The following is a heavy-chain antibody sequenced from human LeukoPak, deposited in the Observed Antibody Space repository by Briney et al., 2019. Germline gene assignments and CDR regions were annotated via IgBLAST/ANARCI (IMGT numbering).Heavy chain of an antibody. Sequence: SVKVSSKASGGTFSSYAISWVGQAPGQGLEWMGGIIPIFGTANYAQKFQGRVTITADKSTSTAYMELSSLRSEDTAVYYCASGNIVVVPAAGVDNWFDPWGQGTLVTVSS. CDR1: GGTFSSYA. CDR2: IIPIFGTA. CDR3: ASGNIVVVPAAGVDNWFDP. D-gene: IGHD2-2*01. V-gene: IGHV1-69*06. J-gene: IGHJ5*02.